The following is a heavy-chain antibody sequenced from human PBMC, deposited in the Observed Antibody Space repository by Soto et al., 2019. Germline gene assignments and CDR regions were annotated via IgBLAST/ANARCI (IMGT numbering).Heavy chain of an antibody. D-gene: IGHD3-22*01. CDR1: GGTFSSSA. V-gene: IGHV1-69*01. CDR3: ATGTAGDSSGYWVY. J-gene: IGHJ4*02. CDR2: IIPVLGTE. Sequence: QVQLVQSGAEVKKPGSSVKVSCRASGGTFSSSAINWVRQAPGQGLEWMGGIIPVLGTEDYSQKFQGRVTITADESTSTAYMELSSPRSEDAAVYYCATGTAGDSSGYWVYWGQGTLVTVSS.